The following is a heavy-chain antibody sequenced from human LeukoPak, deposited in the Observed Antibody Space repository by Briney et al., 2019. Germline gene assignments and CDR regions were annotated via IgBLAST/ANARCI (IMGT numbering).Heavy chain of an antibody. CDR1: GFSLSTSGMY. D-gene: IGHD4-11*01. V-gene: IGHV2-5*01. Sequence: SGPTLVNPTQTLTLTCTFSGFSLSTSGMYVGWIRQPPGKALEWLALIYWNDDKRYSPSLKSRLTITKDTSKNQVVLTMTSMDPVDTATYYCAHRNSNYRAFDIWGQGTMVTVSS. J-gene: IGHJ3*02. CDR3: AHRNSNYRAFDI. CDR2: IYWNDDK.